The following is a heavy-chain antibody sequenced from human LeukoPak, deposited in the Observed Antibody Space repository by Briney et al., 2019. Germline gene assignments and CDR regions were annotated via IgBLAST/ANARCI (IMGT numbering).Heavy chain of an antibody. CDR3: AKDPALWDGPITIFGVVTAYFDY. CDR2: ISGSGGST. CDR1: GFTFSSYA. Sequence: GGSLRLSCAASGFTFSSYAMSWVRQAPGKGLEWVSAISGSGGSTYYADSVKGRFTISRDNSKNTLYLQMNSLRAEDTAVYYCAKDPALWDGPITIFGVVTAYFDYWGQGTLVTVSS. J-gene: IGHJ4*02. D-gene: IGHD3-3*01. V-gene: IGHV3-23*01.